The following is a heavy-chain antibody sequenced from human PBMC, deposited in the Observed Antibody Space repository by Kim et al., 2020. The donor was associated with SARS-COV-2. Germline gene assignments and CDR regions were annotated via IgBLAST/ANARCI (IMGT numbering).Heavy chain of an antibody. CDR3: ARREQNTIFGVVISPGAFDI. CDR2: IYYSGST. V-gene: IGHV4-59*01. D-gene: IGHD3-3*01. J-gene: IGHJ3*02. Sequence: SETLSLTCTVSGGSISSYYWSWIRQPPGKGLEWIGYIYYSGSTNYNPSLKSRVTISVDTSKNQFSLKLSSVTAADKAVYYCARREQNTIFGVVISPGAFDIWGQGTMVTVSS. CDR1: GGSISSYY.